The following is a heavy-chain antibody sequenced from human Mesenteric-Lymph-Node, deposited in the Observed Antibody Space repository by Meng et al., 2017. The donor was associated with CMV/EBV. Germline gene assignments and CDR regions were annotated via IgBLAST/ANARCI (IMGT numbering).Heavy chain of an antibody. CDR1: GFTFSSYS. D-gene: IGHD1-20*01. J-gene: IGHJ4*02. CDR3: ARDENGITGTGGY. Sequence: GGSLRLSCAASGFTFSSYSMNWVRQAPGKGLEWVSSISSSSSYIYYADSVKGRFTISRDNAKNSLYLQMNSLRAEDTAVYYCARDENGITGTGGYWGQGTLVTVSS. V-gene: IGHV3-21*01. CDR2: ISSSSSYI.